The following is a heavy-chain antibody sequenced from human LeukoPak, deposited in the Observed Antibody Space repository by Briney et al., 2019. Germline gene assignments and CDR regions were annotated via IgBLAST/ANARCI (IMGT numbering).Heavy chain of an antibody. D-gene: IGHD2-21*02. CDR1: GFTFSSYG. J-gene: IGHJ4*02. V-gene: IGHV3-33*01. CDR2: IWFDGSNE. CDR3: ARDSYGDYYPSHFDY. Sequence: QPGGSLRLSCAASGFTFSSYGMHWVRQAPGKGLEWVAIIWFDGSNEYYVDSVKGRFTISRDNSKNTVYLQMNSLRAEDTAVYYCARDSYGDYYPSHFDYWGQGTLVTVSS.